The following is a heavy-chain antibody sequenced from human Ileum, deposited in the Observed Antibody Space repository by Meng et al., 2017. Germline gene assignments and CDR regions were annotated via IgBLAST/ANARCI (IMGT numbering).Heavy chain of an antibody. Sequence: SETLSPTCTVSGGSISSYYWSWIRQPPGKGLEWIGYIYYSGSTNYNPSLKSRVTISVDTSKNQFSLKLSSVTAADTAVYYCARFQTLAVAFDYWGQGTLVTVSS. V-gene: IGHV4-59*01. CDR3: ARFQTLAVAFDY. CDR2: IYYSGST. D-gene: IGHD6-13*01. CDR1: GGSISSYY. J-gene: IGHJ4*02.